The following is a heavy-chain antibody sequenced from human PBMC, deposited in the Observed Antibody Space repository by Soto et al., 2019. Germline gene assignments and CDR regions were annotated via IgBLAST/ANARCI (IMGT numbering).Heavy chain of an antibody. J-gene: IGHJ4*02. D-gene: IGHD6-19*01. CDR1: GYTLTELS. CDR2: FDPEDGET. CDR3: ERSAAAVDDDFDY. V-gene: IGHV1-24*01. Sequence: ASVKVSCKVSGYTLTELSMHWVRQAPGKGLEWMGGFDPEDGETIYAQKFQGRVTMTEDTSTDAAYMELSSLRSEDTAVYYCERSAAAVDDDFDYWGQGTLVTVS.